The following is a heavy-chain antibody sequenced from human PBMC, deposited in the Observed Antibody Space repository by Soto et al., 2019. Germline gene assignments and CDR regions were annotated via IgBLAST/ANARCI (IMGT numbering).Heavy chain of an antibody. J-gene: IGHJ4*02. CDR3: ARVSPTTVVTINNYYFDY. CDR1: GGSISSGGYY. D-gene: IGHD4-17*01. CDR2: IYYSGST. Sequence: QVQLQESGPGLVKPSQTLSLTCTVSGGSISSGGYYWSWIRQHPGKGLEWIGYIYYSGSTYYNPSLKSRVTISVDTSKNQFSLKLSSVTAADTAVYYCARVSPTTVVTINNYYFDYWGQGTLVTVSS. V-gene: IGHV4-31*03.